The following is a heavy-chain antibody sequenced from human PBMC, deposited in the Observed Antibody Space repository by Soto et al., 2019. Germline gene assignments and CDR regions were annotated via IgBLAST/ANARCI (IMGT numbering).Heavy chain of an antibody. V-gene: IGHV3-23*01. CDR1: GFTFSNYA. CDR3: ARGPRYCSGYSCDYYMDV. D-gene: IGHD2-15*01. CDR2: ISGSAATT. Sequence: EVQLLESGGGLVQPGGSLRLSCAASGFTFSNYAMSWVRQAPGKGLEWVSAISGSAATTFYADSVKGRFTVSRDNSKNTLYLQMNSLRAEDTAVYYCARGPRYCSGYSCDYYMDVWGKGTTVTVSS. J-gene: IGHJ6*03.